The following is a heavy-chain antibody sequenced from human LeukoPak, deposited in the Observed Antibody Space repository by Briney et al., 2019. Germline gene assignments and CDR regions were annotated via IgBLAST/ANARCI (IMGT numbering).Heavy chain of an antibody. CDR2: IYYSGKT. V-gene: IGHV4-39*07. J-gene: IGHJ4*02. CDR3: TRANGYGLTDY. Sequence: PSETLSLTCSVSGSYINNYYWGWIRQAPGKGPEWIGSIYYSGKTYYDSSLRSRVTISLDTSKKQFSLNLFYVTAADTAMYYCTRANGYGLTDYWGQGTLSPSPQ. D-gene: IGHD3-10*01. CDR1: GSYINNYY.